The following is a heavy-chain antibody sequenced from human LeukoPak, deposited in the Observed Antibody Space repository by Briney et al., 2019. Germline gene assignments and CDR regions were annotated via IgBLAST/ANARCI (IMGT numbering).Heavy chain of an antibody. CDR3: AREYSSPPGMFDY. D-gene: IGHD6-13*01. CDR2: ISYDGSNK. CDR1: GFTFNNYL. V-gene: IGHV3-30-3*01. Sequence: GGSLRLSCAASGFTFNNYLMHWVRQAPGKGLEWVAVISYDGSNKYYADSVKGRFTISRDNSKNTLYLQMNSLRAEDTAVYYCAREYSSPPGMFDYWGQGTLVTVSS. J-gene: IGHJ4*02.